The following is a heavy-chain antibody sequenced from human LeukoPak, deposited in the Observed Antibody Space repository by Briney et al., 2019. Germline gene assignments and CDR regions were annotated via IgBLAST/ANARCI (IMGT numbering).Heavy chain of an antibody. D-gene: IGHD2-2*02. J-gene: IGHJ6*02. CDR1: GFTFSSYG. CDR3: ARDGGLLYDSFHYYYYGMDV. Sequence: GGSLRLSCAASGFTFSSYGMHWARQAPGKGLEWVAVIWYDGSNKYYADSVKGRFTISRDNSKNTLYLQMNSLRAEDTAVYYCARDGGLLYDSFHYYYYGMDVWGQGTTVTVSS. CDR2: IWYDGSNK. V-gene: IGHV3-33*01.